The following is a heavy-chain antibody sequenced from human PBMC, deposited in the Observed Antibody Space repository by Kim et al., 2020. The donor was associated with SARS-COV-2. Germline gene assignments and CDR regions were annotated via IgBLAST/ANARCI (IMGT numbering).Heavy chain of an antibody. Sequence: GGSLRLSCAASGFTFRSYGMHWVRQAPGEGLVWVSHIKSDGSATTHADSVKGRFTISRDNTKNTLFLQMSSLRAEDTALYYCARGREGAFDIWGQGTLVTVSS. J-gene: IGHJ3*02. CDR1: GFTFRSYG. CDR3: ARGREGAFDI. CDR2: IKSDGSAT. V-gene: IGHV3-74*01.